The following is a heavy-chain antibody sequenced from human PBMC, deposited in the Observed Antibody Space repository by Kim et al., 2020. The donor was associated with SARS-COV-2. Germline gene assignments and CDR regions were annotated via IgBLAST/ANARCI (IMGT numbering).Heavy chain of an antibody. Sequence: GGSLRLSCAASGFTFSSYGMHWVRQAPGKGLEWVAVISYDGSNKYYADSVKGRFTISRDNSKNTLYLQMNSLRAEDTAVYYCAKLLLWFRELFLEGPQAKRLTDYWGQGTLVTVSS. J-gene: IGHJ4*02. V-gene: IGHV3-30*18. CDR2: ISYDGSNK. D-gene: IGHD3-10*01. CDR3: AKLLLWFRELFLEGPQAKRLTDY. CDR1: GFTFSSYG.